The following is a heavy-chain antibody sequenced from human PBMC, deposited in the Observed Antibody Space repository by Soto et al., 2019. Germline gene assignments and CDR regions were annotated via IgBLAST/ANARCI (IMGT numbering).Heavy chain of an antibody. J-gene: IGHJ4*02. V-gene: IGHV3-33*01. CDR2: IWYDGSNK. Sequence: QVQMVESGGGVVHPGRSLRLSCAASGFTFSSYGMHWVRQAPGKGLEWVAVIWYDGSNKYYAASVKGRFTISRDHSKNTLYLQMNSLRAEDTAVYYCARDCAGYSSGWYQRGGFDYWGQGTLVTVSS. CDR1: GFTFSSYG. CDR3: ARDCAGYSSGWYQRGGFDY. D-gene: IGHD6-19*01.